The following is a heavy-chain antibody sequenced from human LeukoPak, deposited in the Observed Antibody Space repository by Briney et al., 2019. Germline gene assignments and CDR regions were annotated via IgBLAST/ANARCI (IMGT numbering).Heavy chain of an antibody. CDR2: IYYTGST. CDR1: GDSISSSSYY. Sequence: SETLSLTCTVSGDSISSSSYYWGWIRQSPGKELEWIGSIYYTGSTYYNPSLKSRVTISVDTSKNQFSLKLSSVTAADTAVYYCARDPTPDYGMDVWGQGTTVTVSS. CDR3: ARDPTPDYGMDV. J-gene: IGHJ6*02. V-gene: IGHV4-39*07.